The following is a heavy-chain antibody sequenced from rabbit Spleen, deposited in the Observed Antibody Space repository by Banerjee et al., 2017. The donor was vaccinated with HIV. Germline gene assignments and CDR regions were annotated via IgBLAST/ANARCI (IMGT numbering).Heavy chain of an antibody. CDR1: GFSFNSGYD. V-gene: IGHV1S40*01. J-gene: IGHJ4*01. Sequence: QSLEESGGGLVKPGASLTLTCKASGFSFNSGYDMCWVRQAPGKGLEWIACIYAGSSGSTYSATWAKGRFTISKTSSTTVTLQMTSLTAADTATYFCARYGGVGGVSYGDLWGQGTLVTVS. D-gene: IGHD6-1*01. CDR2: IYAGSSGST. CDR3: ARYGGVGGVSYGDL.